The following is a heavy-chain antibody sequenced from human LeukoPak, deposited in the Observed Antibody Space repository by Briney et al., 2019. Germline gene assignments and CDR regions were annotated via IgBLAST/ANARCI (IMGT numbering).Heavy chain of an antibody. Sequence: GGSLRLSCAASRFTFSSYAMSWVRQAPGKGLEWVSTINGGGVNTHYADSVGGRFTISRDNSKNTLFLQMNSLRDEDTAVYYCAKDLSSNYGLADYWGQGNLVTVSS. J-gene: IGHJ4*02. D-gene: IGHD4-11*01. CDR1: RFTFSSYA. CDR2: INGGGVNT. CDR3: AKDLSSNYGLADY. V-gene: IGHV3-23*01.